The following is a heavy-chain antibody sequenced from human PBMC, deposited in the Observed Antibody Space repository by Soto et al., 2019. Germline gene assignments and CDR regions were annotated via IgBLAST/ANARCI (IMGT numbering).Heavy chain of an antibody. D-gene: IGHD1-26*01. CDR3: AKGAVGSTSNAFDI. CDR2: ISYDGSNK. CDR1: GFTFRSYG. V-gene: IGHV3-30*18. J-gene: IGHJ3*02. Sequence: GGSLRLSCAASGFTFRSYGMHWVRQAPGKGLEWVAVISYDGSNKYYADSVKGRFTISRDNSKNTLYLQMNSLRAEDTAVYYCAKGAVGSTSNAFDIWGQGTMVTVSS.